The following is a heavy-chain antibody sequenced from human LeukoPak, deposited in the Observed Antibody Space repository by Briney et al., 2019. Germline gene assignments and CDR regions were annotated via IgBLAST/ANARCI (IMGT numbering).Heavy chain of an antibody. CDR2: ISSIITYI. CDR1: GFTFSNYN. J-gene: IGHJ4*02. D-gene: IGHD3-22*01. V-gene: IGHV3-21*01. Sequence: PGGSLRLSCAASGFTFSNYNMNWVRQAPGKGLEWVSSISSIITYIYYADSVKGRFTISRDNAKNSLYLQMNSLRAVDTAVYYCAREPSDNSELDYWGQGILVTVSS. CDR3: AREPSDNSELDY.